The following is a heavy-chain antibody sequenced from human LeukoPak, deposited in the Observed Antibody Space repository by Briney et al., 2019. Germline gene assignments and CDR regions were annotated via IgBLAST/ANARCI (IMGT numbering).Heavy chain of an antibody. CDR3: ARGTTVVSYFDY. J-gene: IGHJ4*02. Sequence: PSETLSLTCTVSGGSISSYYWSWIRQPPGKGLEWIGYIYYSGSTNYNPSLKSRVTISVDMSKNQFSLKLSSVTAADMAVYYCARGTTVVSYFDYWGQGTLVTVSS. D-gene: IGHD4-17*01. CDR2: IYYSGST. CDR1: GGSISSYY. V-gene: IGHV4-59*01.